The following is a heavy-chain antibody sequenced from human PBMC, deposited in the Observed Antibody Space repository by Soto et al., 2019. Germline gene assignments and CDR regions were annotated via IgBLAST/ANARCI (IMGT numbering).Heavy chain of an antibody. CDR1: GGSLRSYY. CDR3: ARDEAAAGLEFAFDI. Sequence: PPENLRVTNTVSGGSLRSYYWSWIRQPAGKGLEWIGRIYTSGSTNYNPSLKSRVTMSVDTSKNQFSLKLSSVTAADTAVYYCARDEAAAGLEFAFDIWGQVTMVT. V-gene: IGHV4-4*07. J-gene: IGHJ3*02. CDR2: IYTSGST. D-gene: IGHD6-13*01.